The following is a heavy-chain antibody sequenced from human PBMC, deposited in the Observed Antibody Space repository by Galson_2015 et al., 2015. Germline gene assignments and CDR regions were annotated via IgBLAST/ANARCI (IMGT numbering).Heavy chain of an antibody. V-gene: IGHV3-23*01. D-gene: IGHD2-2*01. CDR1: GFPFSSYA. Sequence: SLRLSCAASGFPFSSYAMSWVRQAPGMGLEWVSTISESGGDTYYADSVKGRFTISRDNSKNTLYLQMNTLRVEDTAVYYCAKDSFRPYEVVVLNWGQGTLVTVSS. J-gene: IGHJ4*02. CDR2: ISESGGDT. CDR3: AKDSFRPYEVVVLN.